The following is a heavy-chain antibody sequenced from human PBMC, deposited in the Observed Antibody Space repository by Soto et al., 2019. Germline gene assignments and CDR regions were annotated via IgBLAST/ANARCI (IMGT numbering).Heavy chain of an antibody. CDR1: GGTFSSYW. D-gene: IGHD3-3*01. CDR2: IDPSDSYT. V-gene: IGHV5-10-1*01. J-gene: IGHJ6*02. CDR3: HSSYDFWSGYFDGMDV. Sequence: KVSCKASGGTFSSYWISWVRQMPGKGLEWMGRIDPSDSYTNYSPSFQGHVTISADKSISTAYLQWSSLKASDTAMYYCHSSYDFWSGYFDGMDVWGQGTTVTVSS.